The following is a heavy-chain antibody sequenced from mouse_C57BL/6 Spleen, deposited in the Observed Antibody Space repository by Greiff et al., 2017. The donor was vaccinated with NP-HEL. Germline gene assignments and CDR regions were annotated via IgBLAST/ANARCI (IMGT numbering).Heavy chain of an antibody. CDR3: ANYYSNYDAMDY. V-gene: IGHV5-17*01. CDR2: ISSGSSTI. J-gene: IGHJ4*01. CDR1: GFTFSDYG. D-gene: IGHD2-5*01. Sequence: EVMLVESGGGLVKPGGSLKLSCAASGFTFSDYGMHWVRQAPEKGLEWVAYISSGSSTIYYADTVKGRFTISRDNAKNTLFLQMTSLRSEDTAMYYCANYYSNYDAMDYWGQGTSVTVSS.